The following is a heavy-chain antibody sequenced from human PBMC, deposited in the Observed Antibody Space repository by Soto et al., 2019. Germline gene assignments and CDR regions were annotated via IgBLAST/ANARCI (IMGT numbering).Heavy chain of an antibody. CDR1: GGSISSGDYY. Sequence: PSETLSLTCTVSGGSISSGDYYWSWIRQPPGKGLEWIGYIYYSGSTYYNPSLKSRVTISVDTSKNQFSLKLSSVTAADTAVYYCARVYGGNTWWAIRTGYFDYWGQGTLVTVSS. CDR3: ARVYGGNTWWAIRTGYFDY. J-gene: IGHJ4*02. V-gene: IGHV4-30-4*01. D-gene: IGHD2-15*01. CDR2: IYYSGST.